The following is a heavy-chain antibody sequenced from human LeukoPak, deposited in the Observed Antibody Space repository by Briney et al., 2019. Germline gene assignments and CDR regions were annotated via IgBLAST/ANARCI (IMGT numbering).Heavy chain of an antibody. CDR2: ISDSGGGT. V-gene: IGHV3-23*01. J-gene: IGHJ4*02. CDR1: GFTFSSYA. D-gene: IGHD3-22*01. Sequence: PGGSLRLSCAASGFTFSSYAMSWVRQAPGKGLEWVSTISDSGGGTYYADSVKGRLTISRDNSKNTLYLQMNSLRAEDTVVYCCAKKPSSGYYYIDYWGQGTLVTVSS. CDR3: AKKPSSGYYYIDY.